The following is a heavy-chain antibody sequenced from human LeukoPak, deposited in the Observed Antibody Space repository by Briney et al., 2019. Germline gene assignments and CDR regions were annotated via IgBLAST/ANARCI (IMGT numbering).Heavy chain of an antibody. CDR1: GFTFDDYA. CDR3: AMTLEPWALGERFDY. J-gene: IGHJ4*02. V-gene: IGHV3-9*01. D-gene: IGHD3-16*01. Sequence: PGGSLRLSCAASGFTFDDYAMHWVRQAPGKGLEWVSGISWNSGSIGYADSVKGRFTISRDNAKNSLYLQMNSLRAEDTAVYYCAMTLEPWALGERFDYWGQGTLVTVSS. CDR2: ISWNSGSI.